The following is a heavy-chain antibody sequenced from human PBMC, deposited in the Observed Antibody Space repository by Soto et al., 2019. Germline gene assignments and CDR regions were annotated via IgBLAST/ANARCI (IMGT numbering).Heavy chain of an antibody. CDR1: GGSISSYY. V-gene: IGHV4-59*01. CDR3: ARIVVVPTAWFDP. Sequence: SETLSLTCTVSGGSISSYYWSWIRQPPGKGLEWIGYIYYSGSTNYDPSLKSRVTISVDTSKYQFSLKLSSVTAADTAVYYCARIVVVPTAWFDPWGQGTLVTVSS. J-gene: IGHJ5*02. D-gene: IGHD2-2*01. CDR2: IYYSGST.